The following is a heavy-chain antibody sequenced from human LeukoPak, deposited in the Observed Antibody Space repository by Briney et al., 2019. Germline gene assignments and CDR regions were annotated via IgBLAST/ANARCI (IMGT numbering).Heavy chain of an antibody. V-gene: IGHV4-34*01. D-gene: IGHD3-22*01. Sequence: PSETLSLTCAVYGGSFSGYYWSWIRQPPGKGLEWIGEINHSGSTNYNPSLKSRVTISVDTSKNQFSLKLSSVTAADTAVYYCASSYYDSKFDYWGQGTLVTVSS. J-gene: IGHJ4*02. CDR3: ASSYYDSKFDY. CDR1: GGSFSGYY. CDR2: INHSGST.